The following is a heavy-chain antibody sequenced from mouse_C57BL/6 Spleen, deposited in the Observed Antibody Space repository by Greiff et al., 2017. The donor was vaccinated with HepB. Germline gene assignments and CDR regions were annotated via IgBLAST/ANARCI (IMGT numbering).Heavy chain of an antibody. CDR3: ARSGITTVVGGYAMDY. Sequence: VQRVESGPGLVQPSQSLSITCTVSGFSLTSYGVHWVRQSPGKGLEWLGVIWSGGSTDYNAAFISRLSISKDNSKSQVFFKMNSLQADDTAIYYCARSGITTVVGGYAMDYWGQGTSVTVSS. J-gene: IGHJ4*01. V-gene: IGHV2-2*01. D-gene: IGHD1-1*01. CDR2: IWSGGST. CDR1: GFSLTSYG.